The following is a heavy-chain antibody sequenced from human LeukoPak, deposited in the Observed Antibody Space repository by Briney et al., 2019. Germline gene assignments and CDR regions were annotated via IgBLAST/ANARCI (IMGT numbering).Heavy chain of an antibody. CDR1: GGSISSYY. Sequence: SETLSLTCTVSGGSISSYYWTWIRQPPGKGLEWIGNIDYSGNTKYNPSLKSRVTISVDTSKNQFSLKLSSVTAADTAVFFCARWYYDSSGYRYFDYWGQGTLVTVSS. CDR3: ARWYYDSSGYRYFDY. D-gene: IGHD3-22*01. V-gene: IGHV4-59*01. CDR2: IDYSGNT. J-gene: IGHJ4*02.